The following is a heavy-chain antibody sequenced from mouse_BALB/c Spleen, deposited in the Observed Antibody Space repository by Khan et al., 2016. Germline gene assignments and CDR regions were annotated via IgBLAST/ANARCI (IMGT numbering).Heavy chain of an antibody. CDR1: GYSITSDYA. J-gene: IGHJ3*01. Sequence: EVQLQESGPGLVKPSQSLSLTCSVTGYSITSDYAWNWLRQFPGSKLEWMGYITHSGSTSYNPSLQSRISITRDTSKNQFFLQLNSVTTEDTATYYCARDYYGSSFFDYWGQGTLVTFSA. CDR2: ITHSGST. D-gene: IGHD1-1*01. CDR3: ARDYYGSSFFDY. V-gene: IGHV3-2*02.